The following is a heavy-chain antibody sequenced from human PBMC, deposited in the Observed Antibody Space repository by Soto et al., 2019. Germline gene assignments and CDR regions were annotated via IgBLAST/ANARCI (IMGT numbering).Heavy chain of an antibody. D-gene: IGHD4-4*01. Sequence: GGSLRLSCAASGFTFSDYYMSWIRQAPGKGLEWVSYISSSGSTIYYADSVKGRFTISRDNAKNSLYLQMNSLRAEDTAVYYCARIMTTVYYYYMDVWGKGTTVTVSS. CDR2: ISSSGSTI. V-gene: IGHV3-11*01. J-gene: IGHJ6*03. CDR3: ARIMTTVYYYYMDV. CDR1: GFTFSDYY.